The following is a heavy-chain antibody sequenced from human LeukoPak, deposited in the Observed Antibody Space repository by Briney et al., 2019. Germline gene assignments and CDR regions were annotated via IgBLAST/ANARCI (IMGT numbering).Heavy chain of an antibody. CDR2: ISWNSGGI. J-gene: IGHJ4*02. Sequence: PGRSLRLSCAASGFTFDDYAMHWVRQAPGKGLEWVSGISWNSGGIGYADSVKGRFTISRDNAKNSLYLQMNSLRAEDTALYYCAKVAYSGSYLGYFDYWGQGTLVTVSS. CDR1: GFTFDDYA. CDR3: AKVAYSGSYLGYFDY. D-gene: IGHD1-26*01. V-gene: IGHV3-9*01.